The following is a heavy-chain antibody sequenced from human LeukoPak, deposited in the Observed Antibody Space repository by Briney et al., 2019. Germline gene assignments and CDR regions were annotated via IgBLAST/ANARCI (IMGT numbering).Heavy chain of an antibody. V-gene: IGHV4-4*02. CDR1: GGSISSSNW. CDR2: IYHSGST. D-gene: IGHD5-18*01. Sequence: SETLSLTCAVSGGSISSSNWWNWIRQPPGKGLEWIGEIYHSGSTNYNPSLKSRVTISVYKSKNQFSLNLSSVTAADTAVYYCARTNPVDTAMAAFDYWGQGTLVTVSS. CDR3: ARTNPVDTAMAAFDY. J-gene: IGHJ4*02.